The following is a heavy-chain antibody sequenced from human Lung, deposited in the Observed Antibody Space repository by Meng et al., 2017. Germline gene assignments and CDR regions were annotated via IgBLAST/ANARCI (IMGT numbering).Heavy chain of an antibody. D-gene: IGHD2-21*01. CDR2: IYHSGST. V-gene: IGHV4-4*02. J-gene: IGHJ4*02. Sequence: QEQVKESGPGLGQPSGTLSLTGGVSGGSISSDNWWRWVRQPPGKGLELIGEIYHSGSTNYNPSLKSRITISVDKPKNQFSLTLSSVTAADTAVYYCTKNDFYCLGYWGQGTLVTVSS. CDR3: TKNDFYCLGY. CDR1: GGSISSDNW.